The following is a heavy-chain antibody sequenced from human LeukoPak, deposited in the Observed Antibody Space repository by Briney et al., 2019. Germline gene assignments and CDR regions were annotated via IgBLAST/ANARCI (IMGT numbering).Heavy chain of an antibody. CDR2: IYYSGST. CDR1: GGSISSYY. Sequence: SETLSLTCTVSGGSISSYYWCWIRQPPGKGLEWIGYIYYSGSTNYNPSLKSRVTISVDTSKNQFSLKLSSVTAADTAVYYCARGGDSSGYFDYWGQGTLVTVSS. V-gene: IGHV4-59*01. CDR3: ARGGDSSGYFDY. J-gene: IGHJ4*02. D-gene: IGHD5-18*01.